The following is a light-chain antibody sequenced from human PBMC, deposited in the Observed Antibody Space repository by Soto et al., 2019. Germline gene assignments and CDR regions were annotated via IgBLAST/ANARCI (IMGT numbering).Light chain of an antibody. J-gene: IGLJ3*02. CDR3: GARLKSLSRTWV. CDR1: SSDIANYKY. V-gene: IGLV2-8*01. Sequence: QSALTQPPSASGSPGQSVTISCTGTSSDIANYKYVSWYQQHPGKAPKLIIYEVTERPSGVPDRFSGSKSGNTASLTVSGLQAEDEADYYCGARLKSLSRTWVFGGGTKLTVL. CDR2: EVT.